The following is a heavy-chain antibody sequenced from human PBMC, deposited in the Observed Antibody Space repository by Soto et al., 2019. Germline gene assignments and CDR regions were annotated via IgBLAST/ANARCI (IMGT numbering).Heavy chain of an antibody. J-gene: IGHJ6*02. D-gene: IGHD1-26*01. V-gene: IGHV4-61*01. CDR1: GGSVSSGSYY. Sequence: LSLTCTVSGGSVSSGSYYWGWIRQPPGKGLEWIGYIYYSGSTNCNPSLKSRVTISVDTSKNQFSLKLSSVTAADTAVYYCARSIVGATLSDGMDVWGQGTTLTVSS. CDR2: IYYSGST. CDR3: ARSIVGATLSDGMDV.